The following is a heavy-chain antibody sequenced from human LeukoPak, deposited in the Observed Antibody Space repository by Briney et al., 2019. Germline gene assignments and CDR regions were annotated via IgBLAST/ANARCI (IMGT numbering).Heavy chain of an antibody. CDR1: GGSVSSSSYY. D-gene: IGHD2-8*02. CDR3: ARGYWFYFDY. V-gene: IGHV4-39*07. J-gene: IGHJ4*02. CDR2: IYHSGST. Sequence: SETLSLTCTVSGGSVSSSSYYWGWIRQPPGKGLEWIGSIYHSGSTYYNPSLKIRVTISVDTSKNQFSLKLRSVTAADTAVYYCARGYWFYFDYWGQGTLVTVSS.